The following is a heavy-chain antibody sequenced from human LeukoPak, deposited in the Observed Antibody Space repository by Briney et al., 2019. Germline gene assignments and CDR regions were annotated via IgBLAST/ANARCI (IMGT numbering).Heavy chain of an antibody. J-gene: IGHJ4*02. CDR3: ARYSGSYYGYYFDY. CDR2: IYYSGST. CDR1: GGSISSYY. D-gene: IGHD1-26*01. V-gene: IGHV4-59*08. Sequence: SETLSLTCTVSGGSISSYYWSWIRQPPGKGLEWIGYIYYSGSTNYNPSLKSRVTISVDTSKNQFSLKLSSVTAADTAVYYCARYSGSYYGYYFDYWGQGTLVTVSS.